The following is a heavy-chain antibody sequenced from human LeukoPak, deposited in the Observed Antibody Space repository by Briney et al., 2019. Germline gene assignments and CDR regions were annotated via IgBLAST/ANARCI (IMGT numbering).Heavy chain of an antibody. CDR2: INAGNGNT. CDR1: GYTFTSYA. J-gene: IGHJ5*02. D-gene: IGHD3-22*01. Sequence: GASVKVSCKASGYTFTSYAMHWVRQAPGQRLEWMGWINAGNGNTKYSQKFQGRVTITRDTSASTAYMELSSLRSEDTAVYYCARVVVGGRNWFDPWGQGTLVTVSS. CDR3: ARVVVGGRNWFDP. V-gene: IGHV1-3*01.